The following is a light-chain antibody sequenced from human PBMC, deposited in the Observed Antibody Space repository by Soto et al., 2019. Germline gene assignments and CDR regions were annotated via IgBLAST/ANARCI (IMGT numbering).Light chain of an antibody. CDR1: QSLSSTY. CDR2: GAS. CDR3: QQYGSSSLT. Sequence: EIVLTQSPGTLSLSPGERATLSCRASQSLSSTYLAWYQQKPGQAPRVLIYGASSRATGIPDRFSGSGSGTDVTLTISRLEPEDFEVYYCQQYGSSSLTFGGGTKVEIK. V-gene: IGKV3-20*01. J-gene: IGKJ4*01.